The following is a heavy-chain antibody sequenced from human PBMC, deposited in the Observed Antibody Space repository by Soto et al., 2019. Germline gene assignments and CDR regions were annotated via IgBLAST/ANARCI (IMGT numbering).Heavy chain of an antibody. Sequence: GGSLRLSCADSGFRFSSYSMSWVRQTPGKGLEWVAAITATGDRTYYADSVTGRFTISRDDSKKTHYLQMTSLRAEDTAMYYCAKDGQQLVFDYYYYGMDVWGQGTTVTVSS. CDR1: GFRFSSYS. D-gene: IGHD6-13*01. CDR3: AKDGQQLVFDYYYYGMDV. J-gene: IGHJ6*02. CDR2: ITATGDRT. V-gene: IGHV3-23*01.